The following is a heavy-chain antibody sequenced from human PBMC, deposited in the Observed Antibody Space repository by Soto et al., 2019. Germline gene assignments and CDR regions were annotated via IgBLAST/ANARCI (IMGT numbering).Heavy chain of an antibody. Sequence: PGGSLRLSCAASGFTFSSYWMSWVRQAPGKGLEWVANIKQDGREKYYVDSVKGRFTISRDNAKNSLYLQMNSLRAEDTAVYYCARDKAHGDSHFDYWGQGTLVTVSS. CDR1: GFTFSSYW. J-gene: IGHJ4*02. D-gene: IGHD4-17*01. CDR3: ARDKAHGDSHFDY. V-gene: IGHV3-7*01. CDR2: IKQDGREK.